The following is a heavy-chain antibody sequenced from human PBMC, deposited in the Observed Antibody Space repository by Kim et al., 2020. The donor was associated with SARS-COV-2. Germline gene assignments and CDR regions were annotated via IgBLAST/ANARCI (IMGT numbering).Heavy chain of an antibody. D-gene: IGHD6-6*01. J-gene: IGHJ4*02. V-gene: IGHV1-69*05. CDR3: ARDPGYSSSSGDY. Sequence: NYAQRCQGRVKITTDESTSTAYMELNSLRSEDTAVYYCARDPGYSSSSGDYWGQGTLVTVS.